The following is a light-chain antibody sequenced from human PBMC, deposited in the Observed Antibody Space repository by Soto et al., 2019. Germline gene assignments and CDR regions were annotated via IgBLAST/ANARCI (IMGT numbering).Light chain of an antibody. CDR3: SSYTTSNTYV. V-gene: IGLV2-14*01. J-gene: IGLJ1*01. CDR1: SSNIGGNS. CDR2: EVS. Sequence: QSVLTQPPSVSAAPGQRVTISCSGSSSNIGGNSVSWYQQLPGTAPKFMIYEVSNRPSGVSNRFSGSKSGNTASLTVSGLQAEDEADYYCSSYTTSNTYVFGTGTKVTVL.